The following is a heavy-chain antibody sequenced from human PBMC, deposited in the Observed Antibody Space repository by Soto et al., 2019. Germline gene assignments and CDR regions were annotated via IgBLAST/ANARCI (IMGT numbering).Heavy chain of an antibody. J-gene: IGHJ4*02. CDR3: ATYFCPHTLWNNYFDY. CDR2: IYYSGTT. D-gene: IGHD5-18*01. Sequence: PSETLSLTCTVSGYSITSNSYLWAWIRQPSGKGLEWIGSIYYSGTTYYNPSLKSRVTISVDRSKNQFSLKLSSVTAANTDPVDTATYFCPHTLWNNYFDYWGQGTQVTVSS. V-gene: IGHV4-39*01. CDR1: GYSITSNSYL.